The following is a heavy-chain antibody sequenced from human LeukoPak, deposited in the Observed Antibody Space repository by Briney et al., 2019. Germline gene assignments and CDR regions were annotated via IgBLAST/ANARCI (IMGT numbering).Heavy chain of an antibody. V-gene: IGHV3-66*04. Sequence: GGSLRLSCAASGFTVSNNYMTWVRQAPGKGLEWVSVIYSGNRTKYADSVKGRFIISRDNSKNTLLFQMNSLRAEDTAVYYCARLTSGSGLDVWGQGTTVT. D-gene: IGHD3-3*01. CDR1: GFTVSNNY. CDR3: ARLTSGSGLDV. CDR2: IYSGNRT. J-gene: IGHJ6*02.